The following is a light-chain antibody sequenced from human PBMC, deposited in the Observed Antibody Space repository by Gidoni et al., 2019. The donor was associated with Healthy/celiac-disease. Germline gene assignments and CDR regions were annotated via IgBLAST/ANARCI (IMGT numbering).Light chain of an antibody. CDR2: EDN. J-gene: IGLJ2*01. CDR1: SGSIASNY. Sequence: NFILTQPHSVSESPGKTVTISCTRSSGSIASNYVQWYQQRPGSAPPTVIYEDNQRPSGVPDRFSGSIDSSSNSASLTISGLKTEDEADYYCQSYDSSNLHVVFGGGTKLTVL. V-gene: IGLV6-57*04. CDR3: QSYDSSNLHVV.